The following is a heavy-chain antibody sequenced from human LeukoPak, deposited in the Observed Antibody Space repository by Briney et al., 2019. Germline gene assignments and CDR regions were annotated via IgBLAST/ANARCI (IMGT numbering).Heavy chain of an antibody. CDR3: AREGSSGYSP. CDR2: IKQDGSEK. Sequence: GGSLRLSCAASGFTVSNSFMSWIRQAPGKGLEWVANIKQDGSEKYYVDSVKGRFTISRDNAKNSLYLQMNSLRAEDTAVYYCAREGSSGYSPWGQGTLVTVSS. D-gene: IGHD3-22*01. V-gene: IGHV3-7*01. J-gene: IGHJ5*02. CDR1: GFTVSNSF.